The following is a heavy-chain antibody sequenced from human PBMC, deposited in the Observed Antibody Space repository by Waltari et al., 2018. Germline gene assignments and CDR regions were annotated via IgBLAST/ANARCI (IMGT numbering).Heavy chain of an antibody. D-gene: IGHD4-17*01. CDR2: IYHSGST. CDR3: ASATVTTPPYYFDY. J-gene: IGHJ4*02. CDR1: GYSISSGYY. Sequence: QVQLQESGPGLVKPSETLSLTCAVSGYSISSGYYWGWIRQPPGKGLEWIGSIYHSGSTYYNPSLKSRVTISVDTSKNQFSLKLSSVTAADTAVYYCASATVTTPPYYFDYWGQGTQVIVSS. V-gene: IGHV4-38-2*01.